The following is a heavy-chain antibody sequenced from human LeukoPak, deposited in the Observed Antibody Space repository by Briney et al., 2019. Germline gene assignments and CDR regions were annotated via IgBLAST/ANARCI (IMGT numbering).Heavy chain of an antibody. CDR1: GYTFTSYG. Sequence: ASVKVSCKASGYTFTSYGISWVRQAPGQGLELMGWISAYNGNTNYAQKLQGRVTMTTDTSTSTAYMELRSLRSDDTAVYYCAREQRYSYGYWIDYWGQGTLVTVSS. J-gene: IGHJ4*02. V-gene: IGHV1-18*01. CDR3: AREQRYSYGYWIDY. D-gene: IGHD5-18*01. CDR2: ISAYNGNT.